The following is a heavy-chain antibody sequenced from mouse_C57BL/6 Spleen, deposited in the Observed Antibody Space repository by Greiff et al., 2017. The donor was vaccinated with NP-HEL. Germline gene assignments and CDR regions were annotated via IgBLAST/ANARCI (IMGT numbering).Heavy chain of an antibody. CDR3: ARSVTTVVGYFDY. CDR1: GYTFTSYW. V-gene: IGHV1-52*01. Sequence: QVQLKQSGAELVRPGSSVKLSCKASGYTFTSYWMHWVKQRPIQGLEWIGNIDPSDSETHYNQKFKDKATLTVDKSSSTAYMQLSSLTSEDSAVYYCARSVTTVVGYFDYWGQGTTLTVSS. CDR2: IDPSDSET. J-gene: IGHJ2*01. D-gene: IGHD1-1*01.